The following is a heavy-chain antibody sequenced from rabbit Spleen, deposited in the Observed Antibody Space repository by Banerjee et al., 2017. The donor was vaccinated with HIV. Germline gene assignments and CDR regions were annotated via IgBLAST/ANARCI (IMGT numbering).Heavy chain of an antibody. J-gene: IGHJ4*01. V-gene: IGHV1S47*01. CDR3: VREVAARFSL. CDR1: GFDFSSYG. CDR2: IDPIFGIT. Sequence: QQQLVESGGGLVKPGASLTLTCKASGFDFSSYGVSWVRQAPGKGLEWIGYIDPIFGITYFANRVNGRFTISSHNAQNTLFLQLNSLTAADTATYFCVREVAARFSLWGPGTLVTVS. D-gene: IGHD4-1*01.